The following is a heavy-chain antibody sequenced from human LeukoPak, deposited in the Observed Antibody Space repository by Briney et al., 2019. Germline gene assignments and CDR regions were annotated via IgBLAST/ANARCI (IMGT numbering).Heavy chain of an antibody. J-gene: IGHJ4*02. CDR2: IWYDGSNK. Sequence: PGGSLRLSCAASGFTFSSYGMHWVRQAPGKGLEWVAVIWYDGSNKYYADSVKGRFTISRDNSKSTLYLQMNSLRAEDTAVYYCARGMIYYDSSGYYYSDYWGQGTLVTVSS. CDR3: ARGMIYYDSSGYYYSDY. D-gene: IGHD3-22*01. V-gene: IGHV3-33*01. CDR1: GFTFSSYG.